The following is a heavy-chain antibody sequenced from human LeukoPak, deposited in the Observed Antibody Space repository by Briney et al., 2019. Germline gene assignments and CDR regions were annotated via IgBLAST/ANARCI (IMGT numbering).Heavy chain of an antibody. Sequence: GGSLRLSCAASGFTLGSYAMSWVRRAPGKGLEWVSSISGIDGSTYYADSVKGRFTISRDSSKNTLYLQMNSLRAEDTAVYYCAKEHSGSYPDPDRENWFDPWGQGTLVTVSS. CDR1: GFTLGSYA. D-gene: IGHD3-10*01. CDR2: ISGIDGST. J-gene: IGHJ5*02. CDR3: AKEHSGSYPDPDRENWFDP. V-gene: IGHV3-23*01.